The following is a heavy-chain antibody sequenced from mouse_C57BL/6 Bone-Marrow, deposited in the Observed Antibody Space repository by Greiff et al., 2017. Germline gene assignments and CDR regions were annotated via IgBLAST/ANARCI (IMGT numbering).Heavy chain of an antibody. Sequence: QVQLQQPGAELVKPGASVTMSCKASGYTFTSYWITWVKQRPGQGLEWIGDIYPGSGSTNYNEKFKSKATLTVDTSSSTAYMQLSSLTSEYSAFYYCASAYYSNNWYFDVGGRGTTVTVTS. V-gene: IGHV1-55*01. CDR1: GYTFTSYW. J-gene: IGHJ1*03. D-gene: IGHD2-5*01. CDR2: IYPGSGST. CDR3: ASAYYSNNWYFDV.